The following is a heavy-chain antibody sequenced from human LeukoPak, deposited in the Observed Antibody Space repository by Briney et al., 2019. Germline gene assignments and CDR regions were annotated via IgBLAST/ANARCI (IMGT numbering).Heavy chain of an antibody. D-gene: IGHD6-13*01. J-gene: IGHJ4*02. CDR3: ARSSWPFHLFDY. CDR2: ISSSSSYI. V-gene: IGHV3-21*01. Sequence: PGGSLRLSCAASGFTFSSYSMNWVRQAPGKGLEGVSSISSSSSYIYYADSVKGRFTISRDNAKNSLYLQMNSLRAEDTAVYYCARSSWPFHLFDYWGQGTLVTVSS. CDR1: GFTFSSYS.